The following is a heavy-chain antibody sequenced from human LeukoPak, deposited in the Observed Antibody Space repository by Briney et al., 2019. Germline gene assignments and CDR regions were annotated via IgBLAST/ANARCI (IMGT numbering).Heavy chain of an antibody. CDR2: VYFSGST. CDR3: ARAGGLNYYGGYSESGY. CDR1: GGSISSTSYY. Sequence: SETLSLTCTVSGGSISSTSYYRGWIRQPPGKGLEWIGSVYFSGSTYYNPSLKSRVTISLGTSKNQFSLQLRSVTAADTAVCYCARAGGLNYYGGYSESGYWGQGTLVTVSS. V-gene: IGHV4-39*07. J-gene: IGHJ4*02. D-gene: IGHD4-23*01.